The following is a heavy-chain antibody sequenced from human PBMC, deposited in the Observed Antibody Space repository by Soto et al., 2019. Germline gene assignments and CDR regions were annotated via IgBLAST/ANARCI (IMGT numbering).Heavy chain of an antibody. Sequence: QVQLVQSGAEVKKPGASVKVSCKVSGYTLTELPMHWVRQAPGQGLAWMGGFDPEDGETIYAQKFQGRVTMTEDTSTDMAYMELSSLGSEDTAVYYCAACDFWSGFYALDIWGQGTMVTVSS. V-gene: IGHV1-24*01. D-gene: IGHD3-3*01. CDR1: GYTLTELP. CDR3: AACDFWSGFYALDI. J-gene: IGHJ3*02. CDR2: FDPEDGET.